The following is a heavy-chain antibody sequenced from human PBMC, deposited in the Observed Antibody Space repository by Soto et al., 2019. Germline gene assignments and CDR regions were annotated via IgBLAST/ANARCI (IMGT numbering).Heavy chain of an antibody. J-gene: IGHJ6*02. CDR3: ARADYEILTGSYAMDV. D-gene: IGHD3-9*01. V-gene: IGHV4-4*07. CDR1: DDFISSYY. CDR2: VSTSGAT. Sequence: QVQLQESGPRLVKPSETLSLTCTVSDDFISSYYWNWIRQPPGKGLEWIGRVSTSGATNYNPSLESRVTMSVDTSKKQFSLKLTSVTAADTAVYFCARADYEILTGSYAMDVWGQGTTVTVSS.